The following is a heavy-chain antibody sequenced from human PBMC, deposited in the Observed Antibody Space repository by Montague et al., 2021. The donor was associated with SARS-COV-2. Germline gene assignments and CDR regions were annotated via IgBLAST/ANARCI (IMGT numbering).Heavy chain of an antibody. J-gene: IGHJ3*02. CDR1: GFSLSTSGVA. D-gene: IGHD5-18*01. CDR3: ARTTDCGYSYGLCTEAWDI. Sequence: PALVKPTQTLTLTCTFSGFSLSTSGVALGLIRQPPGKALDLLALIYWHDDNRYSPSLKSRLTITKDTSKNQVVLTMTNMDPVDTATYYCARTTDCGYSYGLCTEAWDIWRHRTMVTVSS. V-gene: IGHV2-5*01. CDR2: IYWHDDN.